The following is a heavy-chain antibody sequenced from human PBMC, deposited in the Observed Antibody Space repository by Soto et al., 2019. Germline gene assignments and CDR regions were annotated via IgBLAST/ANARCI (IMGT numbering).Heavy chain of an antibody. CDR3: VRIRYQLPSSVLWLDP. Sequence: SVPLSLTGTVYGGFLSESYVTWLRQPPGKGLEWIGEINHVGGTNYNPSLKSRVTMSVDTSQNQFSLRLISVTAADTAMYFCVRIRYQLPSSVLWLDPWGQRTPVTVS. CDR2: INHVGGT. J-gene: IGHJ5*02. V-gene: IGHV4-34*01. D-gene: IGHD3-16*01. CDR1: GGFLSESY.